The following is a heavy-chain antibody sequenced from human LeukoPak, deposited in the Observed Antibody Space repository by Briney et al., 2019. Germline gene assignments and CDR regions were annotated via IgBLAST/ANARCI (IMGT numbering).Heavy chain of an antibody. Sequence: PSETLSLTCTDSGGSINSGSYYWSWIRQPPGKGLEWIGFIYHSGSAYYDPSLKSRVTISLDTSKNQFSLRLNSVTAADTAMYFCARSITIFGVVRVDAFDIWAKGQWSPSLQ. CDR2: IYHSGSA. CDR3: ARSITIFGVVRVDAFDI. CDR1: GGSINSGSYY. V-gene: IGHV4-30-2*01. J-gene: IGHJ3*02. D-gene: IGHD3-3*01.